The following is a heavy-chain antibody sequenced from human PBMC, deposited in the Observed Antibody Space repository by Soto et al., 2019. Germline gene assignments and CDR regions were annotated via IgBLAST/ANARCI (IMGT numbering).Heavy chain of an antibody. CDR2: IYYSGST. Sequence: SETLSLTCTVSCGSISSGDYYWSWIRQPPGKGLEWIGYIYYSGSTYYNPSLKSRVTISVDTSKNQFSLKLSSVTAADTAVYYCARTTKEVYYDRELDYWGQGTLVTVSS. CDR1: CGSISSGDYY. V-gene: IGHV4-30-4*01. CDR3: ARTTKEVYYDRELDY. D-gene: IGHD3-22*01. J-gene: IGHJ4*02.